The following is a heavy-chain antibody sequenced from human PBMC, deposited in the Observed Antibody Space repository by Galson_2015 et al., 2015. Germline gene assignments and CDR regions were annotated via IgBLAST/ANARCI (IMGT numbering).Heavy chain of an antibody. CDR1: GFTFCSYS. V-gene: IGHV3-48*02. CDR2: ISSSSSTI. D-gene: IGHD2-15*01. CDR3: AREPYCSGGRCYGFDY. Sequence: SLRLSCAASGFTFCSYSMNWVRQAPGKGLEWVSYISSSSSTIYYADSVKGRFTISRDNAKNSLYLQMNSLRDEDTAVYYCAREPYCSGGRCYGFDYWGQGTLVTVSS. J-gene: IGHJ4*02.